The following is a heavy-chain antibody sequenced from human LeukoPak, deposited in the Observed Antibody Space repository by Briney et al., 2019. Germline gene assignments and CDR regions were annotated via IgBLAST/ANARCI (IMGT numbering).Heavy chain of an antibody. J-gene: IGHJ3*02. CDR3: ARGGYYYDSSGYYHDAFDI. CDR1: GSAVSSNY. CDR2: IYSGGGT. D-gene: IGHD3-22*01. V-gene: IGHV3-53*01. Sequence: PGGSLRLSCAASGSAVSSNYMNWVRQAPGKGLKWVSIIYSGGGTYYANSVRGRFTISRDNSKNTLYLRMNSLRDEDTAVYYCARGGYYYDSSGYYHDAFDIWGQGTMVTVSS.